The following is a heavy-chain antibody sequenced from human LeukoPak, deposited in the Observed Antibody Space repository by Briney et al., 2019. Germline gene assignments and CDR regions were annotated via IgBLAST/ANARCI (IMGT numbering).Heavy chain of an antibody. Sequence: SETLSLTCTVSGDSISSNFWSWIRQSPGDKLEWIAYVPTTGTPNYSPSFKSRVNISTDRSKNQFSLRLSSVTAADTAIYYCARHLQLWAFDVWGQGKMVTVSS. J-gene: IGHJ3*01. CDR2: VPTTGTP. CDR1: GDSISSNF. D-gene: IGHD1-1*01. V-gene: IGHV4-59*08. CDR3: ARHLQLWAFDV.